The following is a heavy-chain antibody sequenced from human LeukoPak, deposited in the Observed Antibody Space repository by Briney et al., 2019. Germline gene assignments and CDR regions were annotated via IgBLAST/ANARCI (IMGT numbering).Heavy chain of an antibody. CDR1: GFTFRSYA. Sequence: GRTLRLSCAAYGFTFRSYAIHWVRQAPGKGLEWVAVDGNNNYYADSVKGRFTISRDNSKNTLCLQMNSLRAEDTAVYYCAREGYSAYDVGFEDWGQGTLVTLSS. CDR2: DGNNN. J-gene: IGHJ4*02. D-gene: IGHD5-12*01. V-gene: IGHV3-30-3*01. CDR3: AREGYSAYDVGFED.